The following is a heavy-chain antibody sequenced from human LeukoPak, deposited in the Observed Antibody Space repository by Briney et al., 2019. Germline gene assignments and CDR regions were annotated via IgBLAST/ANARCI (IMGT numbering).Heavy chain of an antibody. Sequence: SETLSLTCTVSGGSISSYYWSWIRQPPGKGLEWIGYIYYSGSTNYNPSLKSRVTISVDTSKNQSSLKLSSVTAADTAVYYCARARLRLGELSPHFDYWGQGTLVTVSS. CDR3: ARARLRLGELSPHFDY. CDR1: GGSISSYY. D-gene: IGHD3-16*02. J-gene: IGHJ4*02. V-gene: IGHV4-59*01. CDR2: IYYSGST.